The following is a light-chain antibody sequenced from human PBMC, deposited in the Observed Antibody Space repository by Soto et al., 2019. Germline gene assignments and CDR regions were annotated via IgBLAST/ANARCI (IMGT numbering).Light chain of an antibody. V-gene: IGKV1-5*01. CDR1: QSISSW. CDR3: QEYNSYPPWT. CDR2: DAS. J-gene: IGKJ1*01. Sequence: DIQMTQSPSTLSASVGDRVTITCRASQSISSWLAWYQQKPGKAPKLLIYDASSLESGVPSRFSGSGSGTEFTLTISSLQPDDSATYYCQEYNSYPPWTFGQGTKVEIK.